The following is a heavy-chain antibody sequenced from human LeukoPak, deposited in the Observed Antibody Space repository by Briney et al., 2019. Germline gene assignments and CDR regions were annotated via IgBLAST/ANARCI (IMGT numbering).Heavy chain of an antibody. CDR3: ARGRTLYYYDSSGYKELDY. CDR1: GYTFIGYY. J-gene: IGHJ4*02. V-gene: IGHV1-2*02. D-gene: IGHD3-22*01. CDR2: VNPNSGVT. Sequence: ASVKVSCKASGYTFIGYYIHWVRQAPGQGLEWMGSVNPNSGVTDYAQKFQGRITMTRDTSISTAYMELSRLRSDDTAVYYCARGRTLYYYDSSGYKELDYWGQGTLVTVSS.